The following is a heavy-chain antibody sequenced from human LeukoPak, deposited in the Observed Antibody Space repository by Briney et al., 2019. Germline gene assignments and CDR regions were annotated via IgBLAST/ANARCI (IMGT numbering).Heavy chain of an antibody. V-gene: IGHV3-23*01. CDR2: GSGATT. Sequence: GSGATTYYADSVKGRFTVSRDNSENTVYLQMNSLRAEDTAVYYCAKDTPLTAYSSGWSVNCFHYWGQGTLVPVSS. J-gene: IGHJ4*02. D-gene: IGHD6-19*01. CDR3: AKDTPLTAYSSGWSVNCFHY.